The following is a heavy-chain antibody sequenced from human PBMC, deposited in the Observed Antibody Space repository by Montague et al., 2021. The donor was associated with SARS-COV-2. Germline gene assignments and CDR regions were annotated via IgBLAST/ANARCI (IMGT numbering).Heavy chain of an antibody. CDR2: INHSGST. Sequence: SETLSLTCADYGGSFSGYYWSWIRQPPGKGLEWIGEINHSGSTNHNPPLKGRVTISVDTSKNQFSLKLSSVTAADTAVYYCARVRYYGSGTSLGMDVWGQGTTVTVSS. D-gene: IGHD3-10*01. CDR1: GGSFSGYY. J-gene: IGHJ6*02. V-gene: IGHV4-34*01. CDR3: ARVRYYGSGTSLGMDV.